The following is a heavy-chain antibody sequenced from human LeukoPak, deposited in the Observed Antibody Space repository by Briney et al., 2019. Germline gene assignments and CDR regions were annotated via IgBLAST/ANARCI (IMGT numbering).Heavy chain of an antibody. D-gene: IGHD3-10*01. CDR2: IYTSGST. CDR1: GGSISSYY. V-gene: IGHV4-4*07. Sequence: SETLSLTCTVSGGSISSYYWSWIRQPAGKGLKWIGRIYTSGSTNYNPSLKSRVTMSVDTSKNQFSLKLSSVTAADTAVYYCARDGGSSLVRGALSYWGQGTLVTVSS. CDR3: ARDGGSSLVRGALSY. J-gene: IGHJ4*02.